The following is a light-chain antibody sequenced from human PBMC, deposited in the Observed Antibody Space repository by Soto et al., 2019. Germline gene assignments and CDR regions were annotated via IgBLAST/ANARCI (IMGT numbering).Light chain of an antibody. CDR3: QQCYSTPPS. CDR2: AAS. Sequence: DIQMTQSPSSLSASVGDRVTITCRASQSISSYLNWYQQKPGKAPTLLIYAASSLQSGVPSRFSGSGSATDFTLTISSLQPEDFATYYCQQCYSTPPSFGQGTKLEIK. V-gene: IGKV1-39*01. J-gene: IGKJ2*01. CDR1: QSISSY.